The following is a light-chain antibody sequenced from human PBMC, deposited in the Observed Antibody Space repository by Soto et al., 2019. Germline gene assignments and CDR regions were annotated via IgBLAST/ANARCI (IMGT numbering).Light chain of an antibody. CDR1: QSFSTW. CDR2: DAS. V-gene: IGKV1-5*01. Sequence: DIQMYQSPSTLSASVGDRVTITCRASQSFSTWVAWYQQKPGKAPKLLIYDASSLESGVPSRFSGSRSGTEFTLTISSLQPDDFATYYCQQYNSYRTFGQGTKVDI. CDR3: QQYNSYRT. J-gene: IGKJ1*01.